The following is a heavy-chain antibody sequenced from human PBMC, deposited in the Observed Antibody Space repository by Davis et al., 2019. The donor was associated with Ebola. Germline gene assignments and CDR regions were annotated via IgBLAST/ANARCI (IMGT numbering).Heavy chain of an antibody. CDR2: MNPNSGNT. CDR1: GYTFTSYD. CDR3: ARASCSSTSCIIYYYYGMDV. D-gene: IGHD2-2*01. Sequence: ASVKVSCKASGYTFTSYDINWVRQATGQGLEWMGWMNPNSGNTGYAQKFQGRVTMTRNTSISTAYMELNSLRSEDTAVYYCARASCSSTSCIIYYYYGMDVWGQGTTVTVSS. J-gene: IGHJ6*02. V-gene: IGHV1-8*01.